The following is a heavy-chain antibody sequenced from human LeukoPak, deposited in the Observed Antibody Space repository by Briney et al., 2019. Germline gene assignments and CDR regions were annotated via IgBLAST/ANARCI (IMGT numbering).Heavy chain of an antibody. D-gene: IGHD3-10*01. J-gene: IGHJ4*02. CDR1: GFTFSSYA. CDR3: VKGFVHPTYYFDY. CDR2: ITGSGDGT. V-gene: IGHV3-23*01. Sequence: PGGSLRLSCAASGFTFSSYAMMWVRQAPGKRLEWISSITGSGDGTYYAESVRGRFTISRDNSENTLYLQVNGLRVEDTAVYFCVKGFVHPTYYFDYWGQGTLVTVSS.